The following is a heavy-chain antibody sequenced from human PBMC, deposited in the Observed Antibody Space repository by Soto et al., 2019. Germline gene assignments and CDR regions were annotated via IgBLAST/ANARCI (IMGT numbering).Heavy chain of an antibody. CDR1: GYIFTTYW. V-gene: IGHV5-51*01. J-gene: IGHJ6*02. Sequence: PGESLKISCKGSGYIFTTYWIGWVRQMPGKGLEWMGIIYPIDSDTKYSPSFEGQVTVSVDKSISTAYLQWSSLKASDTAMYYCATSQDPYYYGMDVWGQGTTVPVS. CDR2: IYPIDSDT. CDR3: ATSQDPYYYGMDV.